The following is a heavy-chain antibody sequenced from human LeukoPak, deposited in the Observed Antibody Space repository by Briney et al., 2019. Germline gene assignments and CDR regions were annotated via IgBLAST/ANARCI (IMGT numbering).Heavy chain of an antibody. CDR1: GYTLTELS. CDR2: FDPEDGET. Sequence: ASVKVSCKVSGYTLTELSMHWVRQAPGKGLEWMGGFDPEDGETIYAQKFQGRVTMTEDTSTDTAYMELSSLRSEDTAVYYCATAIDYGGGPTDFDYWGQGTLITVSS. CDR3: ATAIDYGGGPTDFDY. V-gene: IGHV1-24*01. D-gene: IGHD4-23*01. J-gene: IGHJ4*02.